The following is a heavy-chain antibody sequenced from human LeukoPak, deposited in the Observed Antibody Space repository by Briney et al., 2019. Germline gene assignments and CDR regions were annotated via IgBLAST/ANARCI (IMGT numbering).Heavy chain of an antibody. CDR2: ISGSGSNT. CDR1: GFTFSSYD. D-gene: IGHD2-15*01. Sequence: PGGSLRLSCAASGFTFSSYDMNWVRQAPGKGLEWVSGISGSGSNTNYADSVKGRFTISRDNSKNTLYLQMNSLRAEDTAVYYCARSGSGSGIDYWGQGTLVTVSS. J-gene: IGHJ4*02. V-gene: IGHV3-23*01. CDR3: ARSGSGSGIDY.